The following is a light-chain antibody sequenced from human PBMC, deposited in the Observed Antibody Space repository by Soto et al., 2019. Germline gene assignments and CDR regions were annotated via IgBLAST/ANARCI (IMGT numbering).Light chain of an antibody. CDR3: SSYTTSNTLV. V-gene: IGLV2-14*01. CDR1: SSDIGAYKY. Sequence: QSALTQPPSASGSPGQSVTISCSGTSSDIGAYKYVSWYQHHSGKVPRLIIYEVINRPSGVSNRFSGSKSGDTASLTISGLQAEDEADYYCSSYTTSNTLVFGTGTKVTVL. J-gene: IGLJ1*01. CDR2: EVI.